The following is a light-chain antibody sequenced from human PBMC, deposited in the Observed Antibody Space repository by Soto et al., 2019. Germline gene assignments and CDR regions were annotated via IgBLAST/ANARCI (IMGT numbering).Light chain of an antibody. CDR1: QILVYSDGNTY. Sequence: DVLMTQSHISLPFTLGQPASISCGSRQILVYSDGNTYLNWFQRRPGQSPRRLIYKVSDRDSGVPDRFRGSGSGTDFTLNISRVEAEDVGVYYCMQFTHWPWTFAQGTKVDI. J-gene: IGKJ1*01. V-gene: IGKV2-30*01. CDR2: KVS. CDR3: MQFTHWPWT.